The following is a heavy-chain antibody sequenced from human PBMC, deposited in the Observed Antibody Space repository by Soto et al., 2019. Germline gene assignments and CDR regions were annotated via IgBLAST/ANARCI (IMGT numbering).Heavy chain of an antibody. CDR3: ARDQYDYVWGSYRYTGPNY. CDR1: GFTFSSYA. Sequence: QVQLVESGGGVVQPGRSLRLSCAAAGFTFSSYAMHWVSQAPGKGLEWVAVISYDGSNKYYADSVKGRFTISRDNSKNTLYLQMNSLRAEDTAVYYCARDQYDYVWGSYRYTGPNYWGQGTLVTVSS. CDR2: ISYDGSNK. J-gene: IGHJ4*02. D-gene: IGHD3-16*02. V-gene: IGHV3-30-3*01.